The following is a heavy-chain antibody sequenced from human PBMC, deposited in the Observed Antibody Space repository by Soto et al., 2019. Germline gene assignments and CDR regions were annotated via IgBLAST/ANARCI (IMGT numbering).Heavy chain of an antibody. Sequence: AASVKVSCKASGYTFTSYGISWVRQAPGQGLEWMGWISAYNGNTNYAQKLQGRVTMTTDTSTSTAYMELRSLRSDDTAVYYCARDEDYGDFFVSRGPRRKPFDYWGQGTLVTVSS. CDR3: ARDEDYGDFFVSRGPRRKPFDY. D-gene: IGHD4-17*01. J-gene: IGHJ4*02. CDR1: GYTFTSYG. V-gene: IGHV1-18*01. CDR2: ISAYNGNT.